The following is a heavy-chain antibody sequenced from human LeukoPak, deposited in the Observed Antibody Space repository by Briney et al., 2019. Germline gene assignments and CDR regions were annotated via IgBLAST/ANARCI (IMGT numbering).Heavy chain of an antibody. CDR1: GYTFTSYG. CDR3: ARGGTVLRPNSPYDH. Sequence: ASVKVSCKASGYTFTSYGISWVRQAPGQGLEWMGWISAYNGNTNYAQKLQGRVTMTRDTSTSTVYMELSSLRSDDTAVYYCARGGTVLRPNSPYDHWGQGTLVTVSS. D-gene: IGHD4-17*01. CDR2: ISAYNGNT. J-gene: IGHJ4*02. V-gene: IGHV1-18*01.